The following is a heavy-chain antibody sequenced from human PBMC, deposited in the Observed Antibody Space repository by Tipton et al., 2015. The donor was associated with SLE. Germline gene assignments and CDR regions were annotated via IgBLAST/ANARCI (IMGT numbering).Heavy chain of an antibody. CDR3: ARQRWFDP. CDR2: IYYSGST. CDR1: GGSISSHY. J-gene: IGHJ5*02. Sequence: LRLSCTVSGGSISSHYWSWIRQPPGKGLEWIGYIYYSGSTNYNPSLKSRVTISVDTSKNQFSLKLSSVTAADTAVYYCARQRWFDPWGQGTLVTVSS. V-gene: IGHV4-59*11.